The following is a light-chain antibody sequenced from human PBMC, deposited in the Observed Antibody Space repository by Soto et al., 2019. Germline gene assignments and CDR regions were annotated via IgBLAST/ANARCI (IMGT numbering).Light chain of an antibody. J-gene: IGKJ1*01. CDR3: QQYYSYPRT. Sequence: IHMSQSPSSLSASVGYRFTITCRASQGISSYLAWYQQKPGKAPKLLIYAASTLQSGVPSRYRGSGSGTDFTLTISCLQSEDFETYYCQQYYSYPRTFGQGTKVDIK. CDR1: QGISSY. CDR2: AAS. V-gene: IGKV1-8*01.